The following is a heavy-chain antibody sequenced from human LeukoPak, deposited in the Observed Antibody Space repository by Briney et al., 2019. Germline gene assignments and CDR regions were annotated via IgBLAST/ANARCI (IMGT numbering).Heavy chain of an antibody. CDR2: INPNSGGT. CDR1: GYTFTGYY. J-gene: IGHJ4*02. CDR3: ARDFSSSYCSGGSCYSGDY. Sequence: ASVKVSCKASGYTFTGYYMHWVQQAPGQGLEWMGRINPNSGGTNYAQKFQGRVTMTRDTSISTAYMELSRLRSDDTAVYYCARDFSSSYCSGGSCYSGDYWGQGTLVTVSS. D-gene: IGHD2-15*01. V-gene: IGHV1-2*06.